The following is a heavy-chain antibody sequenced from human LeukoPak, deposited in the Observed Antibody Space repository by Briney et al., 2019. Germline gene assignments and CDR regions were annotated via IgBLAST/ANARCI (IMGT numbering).Heavy chain of an antibody. V-gene: IGHV3-48*01. D-gene: IGHD2-2*01. Sequence: GGSLRLSCAASGFIFSSYSMNWVRQAPGKGLEWVSYISSSSSTIYYADSVKGRFTISRDNAKNSLYLQMNSLRAEDTAVYYCARGYVVPAATIFDYWGQGTLVTVSS. CDR2: ISSSSSTI. J-gene: IGHJ4*02. CDR3: ARGYVVPAATIFDY. CDR1: GFIFSSYS.